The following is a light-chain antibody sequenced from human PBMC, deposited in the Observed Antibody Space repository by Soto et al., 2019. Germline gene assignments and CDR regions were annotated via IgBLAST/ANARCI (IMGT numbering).Light chain of an antibody. CDR2: DAS. Sequence: DIQMTQSPSTLSASVGDRVTITCRASQSISTWLVWYQQKPGKAPKVLIYDASSLQSGVPSRFSGHGSWTAFTLTISSLQPDDSAIYYCQQYKTYTTFGQGTKLEIK. V-gene: IGKV1-5*01. CDR1: QSISTW. J-gene: IGKJ2*01. CDR3: QQYKTYTT.